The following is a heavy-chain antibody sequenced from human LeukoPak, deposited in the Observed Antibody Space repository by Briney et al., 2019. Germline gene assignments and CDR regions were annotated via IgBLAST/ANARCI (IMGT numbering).Heavy chain of an antibody. J-gene: IGHJ4*02. CDR1: GFSFSDCY. CDR3: ASSKRGYPYYFEY. CDR2: ISRNSGYT. V-gene: IGHV3-11*03. D-gene: IGHD1-1*01. Sequence: GGSLRLSCAASGFSFSDCYMNWIRQAPGKGLEWVSYISRNSGYTNYADSVKGRFTISRDNPKNSLYLQMSSRRGGATACYYCASSKRGYPYYFEYWGQGTLVTVSS.